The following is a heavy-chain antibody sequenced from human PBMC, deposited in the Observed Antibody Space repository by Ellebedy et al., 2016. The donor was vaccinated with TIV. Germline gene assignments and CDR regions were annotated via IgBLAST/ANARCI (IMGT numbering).Heavy chain of an antibody. D-gene: IGHD6-13*01. J-gene: IGHJ4*02. V-gene: IGHV4-34*01. CDR3: AEGRSGWYYFDY. CDR2: VNQSGRT. CDR1: GGSFSGYY. Sequence: SETLSLTCAVYGGSFSGYYWSWVRQPPGKGLEWIGEVNQSGRTNYHPSLKSRVTISVDMSKNQFSLRLSSVTAADTAVYYCAEGRSGWYYFDYWGQGTLVTVSS.